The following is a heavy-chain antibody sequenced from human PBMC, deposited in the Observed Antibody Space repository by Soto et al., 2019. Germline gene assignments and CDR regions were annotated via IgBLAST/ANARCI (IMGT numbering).Heavy chain of an antibody. V-gene: IGHV3-23*01. CDR3: ASLCGYRRGWYRGGGALEL. CDR1: GFTFSSYA. D-gene: IGHD6-19*01. Sequence: EVQLLESGGGLVQPGGSLRLSCAASGFTFSSYAMSWVRQAPGQGLEWVSAISGSGGSTYYADSVKGRFTISRDNSKNTLDLERKRLSAENRAVYYCASLCGYRRGWYRGGGALELGGQGTMVTVSS. J-gene: IGHJ3*01. CDR2: ISGSGGST.